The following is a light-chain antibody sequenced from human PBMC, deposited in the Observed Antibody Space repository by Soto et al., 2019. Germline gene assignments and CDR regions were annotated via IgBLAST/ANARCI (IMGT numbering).Light chain of an antibody. Sequence: IVLTQSPGTLSLSPGQRVTLSCRASESISRDYLAWYQQRLGQAPRLLIYGASSGATGIPDRFSGSGSVTDFTLTISRLEPEDFAIYYCQQYGGVPYTFGQGTKLEIK. J-gene: IGKJ2*01. V-gene: IGKV3-20*01. CDR2: GAS. CDR3: QQYGGVPYT. CDR1: ESISRDY.